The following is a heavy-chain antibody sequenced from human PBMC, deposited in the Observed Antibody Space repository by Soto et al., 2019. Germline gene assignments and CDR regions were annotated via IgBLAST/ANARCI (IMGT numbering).Heavy chain of an antibody. D-gene: IGHD2-2*01. CDR3: ARDRGSRGYCSSTSCPYYYGMDV. J-gene: IGHJ6*02. CDR2: IYSGGST. V-gene: IGHV3-53*01. CDR1: GFTVSSNY. Sequence: SLRLSCATSGFTVSSNYMSWVRQAPGKGLELVSVIYSGGSTYYADSVKGRFTISRDNSKNTLYLQMNSLRAEDTAVYFCARDRGSRGYCSSTSCPYYYGMDVWGQGTTVTVSS.